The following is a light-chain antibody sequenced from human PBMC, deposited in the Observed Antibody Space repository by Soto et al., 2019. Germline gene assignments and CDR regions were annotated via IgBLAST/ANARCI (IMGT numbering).Light chain of an antibody. J-gene: IGLJ1*01. Sequence: QSALTQPASVSGSPARSITISCTGTSSDVGGYNYVSWYQQHPGKAPKLMIYEVSNRPSGVSNRFSGSKSGNTASLTISGLQAEDEADYYCSSYTSSSTPYVFGTGTKVTVL. CDR1: SSDVGGYNY. CDR2: EVS. V-gene: IGLV2-14*01. CDR3: SSYTSSSTPYV.